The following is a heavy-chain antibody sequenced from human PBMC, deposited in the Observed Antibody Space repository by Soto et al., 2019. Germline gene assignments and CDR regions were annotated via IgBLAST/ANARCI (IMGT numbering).Heavy chain of an antibody. CDR3: AGPLENPYFYYGLNV. Sequence: PGGSLRLSCAASGFSFSSYGMEWVRLAPGKGLEWVAATTYDGGIKHYVDSVKGRFTISRDDSKNTLYLHMNSLRVEDTATYYFAGPLENPYFYYGLNVWGQGTTVTVSS. V-gene: IGHV3-30*03. CDR2: TTYDGGIK. J-gene: IGHJ6*02. CDR1: GFSFSSYG.